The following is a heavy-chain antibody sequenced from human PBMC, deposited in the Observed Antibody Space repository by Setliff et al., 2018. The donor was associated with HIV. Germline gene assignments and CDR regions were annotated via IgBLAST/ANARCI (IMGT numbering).Heavy chain of an antibody. V-gene: IGHV4-59*11. Sequence: SETLSLTCTVSGGSISSQYWSWIRQTPGKGLESIGYVYNSGGTNYNPSLKSRVTISVDTSKNQFSLKVNSVTAADTAMYYCARGRMATVLIRNWIDPWGQGSLVTVSS. CDR3: ARGRMATVLIRNWIDP. D-gene: IGHD4-4*01. CDR1: GGSISSQY. CDR2: VYNSGGT. J-gene: IGHJ5*02.